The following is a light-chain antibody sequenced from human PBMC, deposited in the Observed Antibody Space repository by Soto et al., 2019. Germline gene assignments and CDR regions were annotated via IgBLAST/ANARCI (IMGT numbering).Light chain of an antibody. J-gene: IGLJ1*01. Sequence: QSVLTQPASVSGSPGQSISISCTGTSSDVGRYNLVSWYQQHPGKAPKLMIYEGSKRPSGVSNRFSGSKSGNTASLTISGLQAEDEADYYCCSYAGSSIPYVFGTGTKLTVL. CDR2: EGS. CDR3: CSYAGSSIPYV. V-gene: IGLV2-23*01. CDR1: SSDVGRYNL.